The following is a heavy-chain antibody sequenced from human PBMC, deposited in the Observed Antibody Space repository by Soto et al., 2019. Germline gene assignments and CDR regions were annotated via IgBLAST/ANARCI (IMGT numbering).Heavy chain of an antibody. J-gene: IGHJ4*02. CDR1: GGSFSGYY. CDR3: ARKGDYDFWSGYRQTRPFDD. D-gene: IGHD3-3*01. V-gene: IGHV4-34*01. Sequence: SDTLSLTCAVYGGSFSGYYWSWIRQPPGKGLEWIGEINHSGSTNYNPSLKSRVTISVDTSKNQFSLKLSSVTAADTAVYYCARKGDYDFWSGYRQTRPFDDWGQGTLVTVSS. CDR2: INHSGST.